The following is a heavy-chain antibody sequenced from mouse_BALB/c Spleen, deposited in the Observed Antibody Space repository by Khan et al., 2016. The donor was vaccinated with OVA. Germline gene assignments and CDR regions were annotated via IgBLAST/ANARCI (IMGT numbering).Heavy chain of an antibody. J-gene: IGHJ3*01. D-gene: IGHD2-13*01. Sequence: EVELVESGGGLVKPGGSLKLSCAASGFTFSDYYMYWVRQTPEKRLEWLATISYGGSYTYYPDSVKGRFTISRDDAKNNLYLQMNSLRSEDTAMYYCARGYYGDPFAYWGQGTLVTISA. CDR3: ARGYYGDPFAY. CDR2: ISYGGSYT. CDR1: GFTFSDYY. V-gene: IGHV5-4*02.